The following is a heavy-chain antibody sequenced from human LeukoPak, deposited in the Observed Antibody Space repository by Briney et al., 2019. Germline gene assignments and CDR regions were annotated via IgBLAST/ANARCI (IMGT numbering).Heavy chain of an antibody. Sequence: SESLSLTCAVHGYSLTNHYWIWIRQPPGKGLEWIAEVLHTGSTNYNPSFKSRVTISVDTSKNQFFLNLTSVTAADTAVYYCARGPAAVHPWGQGILVTVSS. CDR1: GYSLTNHY. J-gene: IGHJ5*02. V-gene: IGHV4-34*12. CDR2: VLHTGST. CDR3: ARGPAAVHP. D-gene: IGHD6-13*01.